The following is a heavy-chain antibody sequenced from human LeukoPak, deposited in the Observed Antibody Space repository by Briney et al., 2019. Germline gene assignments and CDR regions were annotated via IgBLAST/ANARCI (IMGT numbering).Heavy chain of an antibody. CDR3: ASSYDILTGYYLGAFDI. J-gene: IGHJ3*02. Sequence: SETLSLTCAVYGGSFSDFYWNWIRQPPGKGLEWIGEINHSGSANYNPSLKSRATMSVDTSQNQFSLKLSSVTAADTAVYYCASSYDILTGYYLGAFDIWGQGTMVTVSS. CDR1: GGSFSDFY. V-gene: IGHV4-34*01. CDR2: INHSGSA. D-gene: IGHD3-9*01.